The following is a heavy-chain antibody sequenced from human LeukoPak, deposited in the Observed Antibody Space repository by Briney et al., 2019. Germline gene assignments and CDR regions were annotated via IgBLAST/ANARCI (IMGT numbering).Heavy chain of an antibody. CDR3: AKDRLAARRFWFDP. Sequence: GGSLRLSCAASGFTFSDYAMNWVRQAPGKGLEWVAIISYHGSNKYYADSVKGRFTISRDNSKNTLYLQMNSLRAEDTAVYYCAKDRLAARRFWFDPWGQGTLVTVSS. D-gene: IGHD6-6*01. J-gene: IGHJ5*02. V-gene: IGHV3-30-3*01. CDR2: ISYHGSNK. CDR1: GFTFSDYA.